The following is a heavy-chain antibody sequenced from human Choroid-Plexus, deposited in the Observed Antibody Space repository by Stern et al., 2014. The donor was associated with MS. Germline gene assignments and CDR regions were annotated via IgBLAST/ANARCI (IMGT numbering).Heavy chain of an antibody. Sequence: VQLLESGGGVVQPGRPLRLSCVASGFTFDSCAMHWVRQAPGKGLEWVAGVSYDGSNKYYADSVKGRFTISRDNSQNTLYMQMSSLRPEDTAVYYCAKDRQYLTYFFDHWGQGSLVTVSS. CDR3: AKDRQYLTYFFDH. D-gene: IGHD2/OR15-2a*01. J-gene: IGHJ5*02. CDR1: GFTFDSCA. CDR2: VSYDGSNK. V-gene: IGHV3-30*18.